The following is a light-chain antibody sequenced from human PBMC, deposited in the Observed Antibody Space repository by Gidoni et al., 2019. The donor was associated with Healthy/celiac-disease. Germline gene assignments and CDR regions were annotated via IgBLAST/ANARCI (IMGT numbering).Light chain of an antibody. J-gene: IGLJ2*01. Sequence: QSALTQPASVSWSPGHSITISCTGTSSDVGSYNLVSWYQQHPGKAPKLMIYEGSKRPSGVSNRFSGSKSGNTASLTISGLQAEDEADYYCCSYAGSSTFVVFGGGTKLTVL. CDR2: EGS. CDR3: CSYAGSSTFVV. V-gene: IGLV2-23*03. CDR1: SSDVGSYNL.